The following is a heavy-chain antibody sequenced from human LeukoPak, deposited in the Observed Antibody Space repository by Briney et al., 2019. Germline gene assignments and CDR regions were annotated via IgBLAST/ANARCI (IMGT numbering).Heavy chain of an antibody. CDR1: GFTFDDYA. D-gene: IGHD3-10*01. V-gene: IGHV3-9*01. Sequence: GGSLRLSCAASGFTFDDYAMHWVRQAPGKGLEWVSGISWNSGSIGYADSVKGRFTISRDNAKNSLYLQMNSLRSEDTAVYYCARGRRPAWFGESPRNWFDPWGQGTLVTVSS. J-gene: IGHJ5*02. CDR3: ARGRRPAWFGESPRNWFDP. CDR2: ISWNSGSI.